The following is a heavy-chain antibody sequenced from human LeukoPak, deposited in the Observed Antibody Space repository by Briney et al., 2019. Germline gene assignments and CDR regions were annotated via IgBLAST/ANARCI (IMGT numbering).Heavy chain of an antibody. Sequence: GGSLRLSCAASGFTFDDYAMHWVRQAPGKGLEWVSLISWDGGSTYYADSVKGRFTISRDNAKNSLYLQMNSLRAEDTAVFYCATGTGYFDYWGQGTLVTVSS. D-gene: IGHD1-14*01. CDR2: ISWDGGST. CDR3: ATGTGYFDY. CDR1: GFTFDDYA. J-gene: IGHJ4*02. V-gene: IGHV3-43D*03.